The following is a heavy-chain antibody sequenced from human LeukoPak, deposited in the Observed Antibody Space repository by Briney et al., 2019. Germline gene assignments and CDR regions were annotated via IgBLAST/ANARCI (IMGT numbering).Heavy chain of an antibody. CDR1: GGSFSGYY. J-gene: IGHJ6*03. V-gene: IGHV4-34*01. D-gene: IGHD6-13*01. Sequence: KASETLSLTCAVYGGSFSGYYWSWIRQPPGKGLEWIGEINHSGSTNYNPSLKSRVTISVDTSKNQFSLKLSSVTAADTVVYYCAISSTNIMDVWGKGTTVTVSS. CDR2: INHSGST. CDR3: AISSTNIMDV.